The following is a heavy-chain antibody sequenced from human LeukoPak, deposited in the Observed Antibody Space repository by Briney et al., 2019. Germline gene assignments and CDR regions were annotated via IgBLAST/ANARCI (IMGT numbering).Heavy chain of an antibody. V-gene: IGHV4-59*01. D-gene: IGHD2-15*01. CDR1: GGSISSYY. J-gene: IGHJ1*01. CDR2: IYYSGST. Sequence: SETLSLTCTVSGGSISSYYWSWIRQPPGKGLEWIGYIYYSGSTNYNPSLKSRVTISVDTSKNQFSLKLSSVTAADTAVYYCARDDGYCSGGSCYGYFQHWGQGTLVTVSS. CDR3: ARDDGYCSGGSCYGYFQH.